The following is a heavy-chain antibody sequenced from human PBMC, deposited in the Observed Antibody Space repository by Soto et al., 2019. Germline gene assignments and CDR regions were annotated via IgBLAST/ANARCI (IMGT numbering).Heavy chain of an antibody. V-gene: IGHV1-69*13. CDR2: IIHIAGTA. J-gene: IGHJ6*02. CDR3: ASMSYYDFWSGSYYYGMDV. D-gene: IGHD3-3*01. Sequence: SVKIACNASRGSFSSYASRWLRQASGQGLEWMGGIIHIAGTANSARKFQGRVTITEDESTSTAYMELSSLRSEDTAVYYCASMSYYDFWSGSYYYGMDVWG. CDR1: RGSFSSYA.